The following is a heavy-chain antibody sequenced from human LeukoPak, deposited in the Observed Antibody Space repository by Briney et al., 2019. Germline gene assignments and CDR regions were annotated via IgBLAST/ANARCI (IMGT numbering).Heavy chain of an antibody. Sequence: GGSLRLSCAASGFTFSSYWMSWVRQAPGKGLEWAANIKQDGSEKYYVDSVKGRFTISRDNAKNSLYLQMNSLRAEDTAVYYCARAPRYCSGGSCRSWGQGTLVTVSS. D-gene: IGHD2-15*01. V-gene: IGHV3-7*01. J-gene: IGHJ4*02. CDR3: ARAPRYCSGGSCRS. CDR2: IKQDGSEK. CDR1: GFTFSSYW.